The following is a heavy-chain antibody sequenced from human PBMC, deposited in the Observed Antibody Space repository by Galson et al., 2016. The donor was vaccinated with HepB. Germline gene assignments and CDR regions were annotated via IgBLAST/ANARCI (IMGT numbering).Heavy chain of an antibody. CDR1: GDAFSNSL. CDR2: ITPFFGTT. J-gene: IGHJ4*02. D-gene: IGHD6-13*01. Sequence: SVKVSCKASGDAFSNSLINWVRHTPGHALEWMGDITPFFGTTDYAQKFQDRVSITADKSTSTAYMELKSLISGDTANYFCARSRLAAAALHYFDSWGQGTLVTVSS. V-gene: IGHV1-69*06. CDR3: ARSRLAAAALHYFDS.